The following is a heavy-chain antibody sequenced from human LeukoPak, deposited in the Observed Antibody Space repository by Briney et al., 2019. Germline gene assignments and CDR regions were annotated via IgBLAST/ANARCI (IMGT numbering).Heavy chain of an antibody. J-gene: IGHJ4*02. Sequence: GESLKISCKGSGYSFTSYWIGWVRQMPGKGLEWMGIIYPGDSDTRYSPSFQGQVTISAGKSISTAYLQWSRLKASPTALYYCERHARVRGVTHHSDYWGQGTLVTVSS. CDR3: ERHARVRGVTHHSDY. D-gene: IGHD3-10*01. CDR1: GYSFTSYW. V-gene: IGHV5-51*01. CDR2: IYPGDSDT.